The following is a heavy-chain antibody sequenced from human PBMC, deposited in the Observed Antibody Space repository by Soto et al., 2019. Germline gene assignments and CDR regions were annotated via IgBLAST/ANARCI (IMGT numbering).Heavy chain of an antibody. J-gene: IGHJ4*02. CDR2: IYYSGST. CDR1: GGSISSGDYY. CDR3: ARDLSSWSVSYFDY. V-gene: IGHV4-61*08. Sequence: PSETLSLTCSVSGGSISSGDYYWNWIRQPPGKGLEWIGYIYYSGSTNYNPSLKSRVTISVDTSKNQFSLKLSSVTAADTAVYYCARDLSSWSVSYFDYWGQGTLVTVS.